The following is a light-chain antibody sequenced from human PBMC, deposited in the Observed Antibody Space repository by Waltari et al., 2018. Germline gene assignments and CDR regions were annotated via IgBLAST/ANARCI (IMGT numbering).Light chain of an antibody. V-gene: IGKV2-28*01. J-gene: IGKJ4*01. CDR1: QSPLPSAGNNH. Sequence: DIVMTQSPLSLPVTPGAPASISCRSSQSPLPSAGNNHLAWYLQKPGQSPQVLIYLGSNRASGVPDRFSGSGSGTDFTLKISRVEAEDVGVYYCMQALQTPVTFGGGTKVEI. CDR2: LGS. CDR3: MQALQTPVT.